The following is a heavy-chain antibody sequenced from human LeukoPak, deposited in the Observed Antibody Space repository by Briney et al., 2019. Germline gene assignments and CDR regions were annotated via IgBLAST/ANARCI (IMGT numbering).Heavy chain of an antibody. D-gene: IGHD3-10*01. CDR3: VKDRRYYYGSGSYYNNYFDY. V-gene: IGHV3-64D*06. CDR2: ISSNGGST. CDR1: GFTFRSEA. Sequence: PGGALILSCSAPGFTFRSEAMHWVPRAPAKGLEYVSAISSNGGSTYYADSVNGRFTISRDNSKNTLYLQMSSLRAEDTAVYYCVKDRRYYYGSGSYYNNYFDYWGQGTLVTVSS. J-gene: IGHJ4*02.